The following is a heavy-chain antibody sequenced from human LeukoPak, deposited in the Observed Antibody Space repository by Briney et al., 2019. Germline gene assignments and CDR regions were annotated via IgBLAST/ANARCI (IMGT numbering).Heavy chain of an antibody. D-gene: IGHD3-22*01. CDR2: SRNQAHSYTT. Sequence: PGGPLRLSCGVSGFSFIDHYMDWVRQSPGKGLQWVGRSRNQAHSYTTEYAPSVKDRFIISRDTSRISLYLQMNSLKTEDTAVYYCTRYYYDGSGYNEAFDVWGQGTMVSVSS. J-gene: IGHJ3*01. V-gene: IGHV3-72*01. CDR1: GFSFIDHY. CDR3: TRYYYDGSGYNEAFDV.